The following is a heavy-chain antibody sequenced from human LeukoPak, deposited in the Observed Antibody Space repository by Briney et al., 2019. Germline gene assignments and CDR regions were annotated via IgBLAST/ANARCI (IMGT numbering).Heavy chain of an antibody. CDR3: AKEGPPVDY. J-gene: IGHJ4*02. V-gene: IGHV3-30*02. CDR1: GIIFSSYG. CDR2: IQYDETNK. Sequence: GGSLRLSCAASGIIFSSYGMHWVRQAPGKGLEWVAFIQYDETNKYYTDSVKGRFIISRDKSKNTLYLQMNSLRPEDTAVYYCAKEGPPVDYWGQGTLVTVSS.